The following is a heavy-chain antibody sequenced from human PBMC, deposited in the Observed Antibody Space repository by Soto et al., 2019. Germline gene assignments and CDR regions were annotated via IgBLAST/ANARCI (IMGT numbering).Heavy chain of an antibody. D-gene: IGHD1-26*01. CDR1: GFTFSSYG. CDR2: IWYDGSNK. V-gene: IGHV3-33*01. J-gene: IGHJ4*02. Sequence: QVQLVESGGGVVQPGRSLRLSCAASGFTFSSYGMHWVRQAPGKGLEWVAVIWYDGSNKYYADSVKGRFTISRDNSKNTLYLQMNSLRAEDTDVYSCARDAGGSPLGYWGQGTLVTDSS. CDR3: ARDAGGSPLGY.